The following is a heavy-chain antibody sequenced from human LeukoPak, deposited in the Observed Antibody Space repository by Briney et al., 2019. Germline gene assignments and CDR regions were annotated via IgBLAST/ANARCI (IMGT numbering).Heavy chain of an antibody. CDR3: ANRVAQHDS. CDR2: IPSSGPVT. V-gene: IGHV3-23*01. J-gene: IGHJ5*02. CDR1: GFTFSSYA. D-gene: IGHD3-16*01. Sequence: GGSLRLSCAASGFTFSSYAMSWVRQAPGKGLEWVSGIPSSGPVTYYADSVKGRFTISRDNSKNTLYLQMNSLTAEDTGVYYCANRVAQHDSWGQGTLVTVSS.